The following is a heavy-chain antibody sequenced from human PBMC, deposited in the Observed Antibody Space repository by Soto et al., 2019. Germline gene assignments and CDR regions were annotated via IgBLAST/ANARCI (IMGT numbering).Heavy chain of an antibody. Sequence: PGESVKLSGKRCGYRFTIYLIGCVRQMPGRGLEWMGIIYPGDSDTRYSPSFQGQVTISADKSISTAYLQWNSLRASDTAMYYCARQEATTEIHGFDIWGQGTMVTVSS. CDR1: GYRFTIYL. CDR2: IYPGDSDT. J-gene: IGHJ3*02. CDR3: ARQEATTEIHGFDI. V-gene: IGHV5-51*01. D-gene: IGHD5-12*01.